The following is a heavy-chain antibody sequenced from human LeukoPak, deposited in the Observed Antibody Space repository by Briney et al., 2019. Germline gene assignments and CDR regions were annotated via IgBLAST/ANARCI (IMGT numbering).Heavy chain of an antibody. Sequence: PGGSLRLSCAASGFTFSSYAMHWFRQAPGKGLGWVAVISYDGSSKNYADSVKGRFTISRDNSENTLYLQMSSLKTDDSAVYYCARNPAAWFGELSSWFDPWGQGTLVTVSS. V-gene: IGHV3-30-3*01. CDR1: GFTFSSYA. CDR3: ARNPAAWFGELSSWFDP. CDR2: ISYDGSSK. J-gene: IGHJ5*02. D-gene: IGHD3-10*01.